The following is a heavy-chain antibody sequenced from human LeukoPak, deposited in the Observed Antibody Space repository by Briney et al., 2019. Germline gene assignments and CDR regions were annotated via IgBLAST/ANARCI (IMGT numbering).Heavy chain of an antibody. CDR3: AKSYYDFWSGWDYYYGMDV. J-gene: IGHJ6*02. CDR1: GFTFSSYG. CDR2: ISHDGSNK. Sequence: GRSLRLSCAASGFTFSSYGMHWVRQAPGEGLEWVAVISHDGSNKYYADSVKGRFTISRDNSKNTLYPQMNSLRAEDTAVYYCAKSYYDFWSGWDYYYGMDVWGQGTTVTVSS. D-gene: IGHD3-3*01. V-gene: IGHV3-30*18.